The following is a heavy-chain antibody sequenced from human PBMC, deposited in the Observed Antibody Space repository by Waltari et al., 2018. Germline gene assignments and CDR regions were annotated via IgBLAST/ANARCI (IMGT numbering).Heavy chain of an antibody. Sequence: QVQLQESGPGLVKPSETLSITCAVPGGSIGSYYWSWIRQSPGKGLGWIGRIYTSGSTNYNPSLKSRVTMSVDTSKNQFSLKLSSVTAADTAVYYCARGWRYSSSAGNWFDPWGQGTLVTVSS. CDR2: IYTSGST. V-gene: IGHV4-4*07. D-gene: IGHD6-6*01. CDR1: GGSIGSYY. CDR3: ARGWRYSSSAGNWFDP. J-gene: IGHJ5*02.